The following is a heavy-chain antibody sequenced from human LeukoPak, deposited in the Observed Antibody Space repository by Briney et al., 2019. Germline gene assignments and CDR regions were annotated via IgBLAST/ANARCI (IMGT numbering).Heavy chain of an antibody. D-gene: IGHD3-9*01. J-gene: IGHJ3*02. CDR2: IYYSGST. V-gene: IGHV4-59*13. CDR1: GGSISSYY. CDR3: ARDILTGYDAFDI. Sequence: KSSETLSLTCTVSGGSISSYYWSWIRQPPGKGLEWIGYIYYSGSTNYNPSLKSRVTISVDTSKNQFSLKLSSVTAADTAVYYCARDILTGYDAFDIWGQGTMVTVSS.